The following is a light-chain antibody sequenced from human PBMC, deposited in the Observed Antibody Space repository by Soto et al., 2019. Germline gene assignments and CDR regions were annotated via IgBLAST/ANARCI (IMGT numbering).Light chain of an antibody. Sequence: DIQMTQSPSSLSASVGDRVTITCRASQSINNNLNWYQQKPGKAPNLLIYTASSLQSGAPTRFSGSGSGTDFSLTISSLQPEDFATYYCQQSYSTPSTFGQGTRLEIK. CDR3: QQSYSTPST. CDR1: QSINNN. J-gene: IGKJ5*01. V-gene: IGKV1-39*01. CDR2: TAS.